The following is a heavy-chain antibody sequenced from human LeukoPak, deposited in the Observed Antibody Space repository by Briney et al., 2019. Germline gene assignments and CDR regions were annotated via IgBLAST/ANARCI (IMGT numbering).Heavy chain of an antibody. V-gene: IGHV3-33*01. CDR2: IWYSGSSL. CDR3: ARDHADCSGGTCYSISSPFYMDV. J-gene: IGHJ6*03. Sequence: GGSLRLSCTASGFTFSSYGMHWVRQAPGKGLEWVAVIWYSGSSLYYADSVRGRFTISRDNSKNTLNLQMNSLRAEDTGVYFCARDHADCSGGTCYSISSPFYMDVWGKGATVTVSS. CDR1: GFTFSSYG. D-gene: IGHD2-15*01.